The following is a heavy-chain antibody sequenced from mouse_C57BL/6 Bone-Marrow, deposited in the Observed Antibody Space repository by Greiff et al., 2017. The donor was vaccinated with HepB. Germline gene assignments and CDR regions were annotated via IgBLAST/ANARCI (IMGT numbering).Heavy chain of an antibody. CDR1: GYTFTSYW. D-gene: IGHD1-1*01. Sequence: VQLQQPGAELVMPGASVKLSCKASGYTFTSYWMHWVKQRPGQGLEWIGEIDPSDSYTNYNQKFKGKSTLTVDKSSSTAYMQLSSLTSEDSAVYYCARHYGSSPFDWWGQGTTLTVSS. V-gene: IGHV1-69*01. CDR3: ARHYGSSPFDW. CDR2: IDPSDSYT. J-gene: IGHJ2*01.